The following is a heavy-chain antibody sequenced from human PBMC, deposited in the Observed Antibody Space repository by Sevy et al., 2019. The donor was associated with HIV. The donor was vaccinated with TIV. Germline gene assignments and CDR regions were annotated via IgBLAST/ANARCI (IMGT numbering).Heavy chain of an antibody. CDR3: ARIKWASSSYAMDV. CDR2: IYSAGTT. CDR1: GLTVGSLS. V-gene: IGHV3-53*01. Sequence: GGSLRLSCVASGLTVGSLSINWVRQAPGKGLEWVSLIYSAGTTFYSDSVKGRFTISRDNSYNTLDLQMNSLRAEDTAIYYCARIKWASSSYAMDVWGHGTTVTVSS. D-gene: IGHD2-2*01. J-gene: IGHJ6*02.